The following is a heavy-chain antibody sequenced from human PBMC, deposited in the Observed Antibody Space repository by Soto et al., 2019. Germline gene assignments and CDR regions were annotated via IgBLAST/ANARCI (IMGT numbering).Heavy chain of an antibody. CDR1: GGSFSGYY. Sequence: QVQLQQWGAGLLKPSETLSLTCAVYGGSFSGYYWSWIRQPPGKGLEWIGEINHSGSTNYNPSLKSRVTISVDTSKNQFSRKLSSVTAADTAVYYCARGRRWLQYGMDVWGQGTTVTVSS. V-gene: IGHV4-34*01. D-gene: IGHD5-12*01. J-gene: IGHJ6*02. CDR2: INHSGST. CDR3: ARGRRWLQYGMDV.